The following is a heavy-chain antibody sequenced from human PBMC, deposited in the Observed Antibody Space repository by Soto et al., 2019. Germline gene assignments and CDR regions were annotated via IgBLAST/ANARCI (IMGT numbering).Heavy chain of an antibody. CDR1: GFTFSSYG. J-gene: IGHJ6*03. CDR2: IWYDGSNK. D-gene: IGHD4-17*01. Sequence: PGGSLRLSCAASGFTFSSYGMHWVRQAPGKGLEWVAVIWYDGSNKYYADSVKGRFTISRDNSKNTLYLQMNSLRAEDTAVYYCARDFAGDAPQYYYYYYMDVWGKGTTVTVSS. CDR3: ARDFAGDAPQYYYYYYMDV. V-gene: IGHV3-33*01.